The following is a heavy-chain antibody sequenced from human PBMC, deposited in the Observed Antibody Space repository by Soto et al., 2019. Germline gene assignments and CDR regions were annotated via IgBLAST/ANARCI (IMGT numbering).Heavy chain of an antibody. CDR2: IYYSGTT. D-gene: IGHD2-2*01. J-gene: IGHJ5*02. V-gene: IGHV4-59*01. CDR1: GGSISYYY. Sequence: SETLSLTCTVSGGSISYYYWSWLRQPPGKGPEWIGYIYYSGTTKYNPSLKSRVTISVDTSKNQFSLKLSSVTAADTAVYYCARDFIPYQMLSWFDPWGQGALVTVS. CDR3: ARDFIPYQMLSWFDP.